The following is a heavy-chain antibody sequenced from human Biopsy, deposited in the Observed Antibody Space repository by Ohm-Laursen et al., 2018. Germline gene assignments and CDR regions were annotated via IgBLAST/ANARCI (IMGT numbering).Heavy chain of an antibody. CDR1: GYTFPSYG. V-gene: IGHV1-18*01. J-gene: IGHJ4*02. Sequence: SVKVSCKASGYTFPSYGISWVRQAPGQGLEWMGWISAYNGNRNYAQKFQGRVTMTTDTSTSTAYMELRSLRSDDTAVYYCARDRWPHVTLLGLVVFDFWGQGTLVIVSS. CDR3: ARDRWPHVTLLGLVVFDF. D-gene: IGHD3-3*01. CDR2: ISAYNGNR.